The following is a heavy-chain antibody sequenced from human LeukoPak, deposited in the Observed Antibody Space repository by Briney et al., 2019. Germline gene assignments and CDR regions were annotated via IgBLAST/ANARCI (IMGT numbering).Heavy chain of an antibody. Sequence: SVKVSCKASGGTFSSYAISLVRQAPRQGLEWMGGIITIFGTANYAQKFQGRVTITADESTSTAYMELTSLRTEDTAVYYCATLGYCSGGSCYEYDYCYYMDVWGKGTTVTVSS. CDR2: IITIFGTA. V-gene: IGHV1-69*13. J-gene: IGHJ6*03. CDR3: ATLGYCSGGSCYEYDYCYYMDV. CDR1: GGTFSSYA. D-gene: IGHD2-15*01.